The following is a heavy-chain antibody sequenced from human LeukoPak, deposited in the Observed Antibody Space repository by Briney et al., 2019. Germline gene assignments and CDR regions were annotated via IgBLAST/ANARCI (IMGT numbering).Heavy chain of an antibody. V-gene: IGHV3-30*02. Sequence: SCKASGYTFTGYYMHWVRQAPGKGLEWVAFIRYDGNDKYYADSVKGRFTISRDKSKNTLYLQMNSLRAEDTAVYYCARRELLQYYFDYWGQGTLVTVSS. J-gene: IGHJ4*02. CDR1: GYTFTGYY. D-gene: IGHD3-10*01. CDR2: IRYDGNDK. CDR3: ARRELLQYYFDY.